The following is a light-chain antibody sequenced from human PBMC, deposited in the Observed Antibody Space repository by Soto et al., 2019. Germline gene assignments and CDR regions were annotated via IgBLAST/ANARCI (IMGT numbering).Light chain of an antibody. Sequence: EIVMTQSPATLSVSPGERATLSCRASQSVSRNLAWYQQKPGQGPRLLIYGASIRATGIPAKFSGGGSGTEFTLTISSLQSEDFAVYYCQHYNDWPPYTFGRGTKLEIK. CDR2: GAS. J-gene: IGKJ2*01. V-gene: IGKV3-15*01. CDR3: QHYNDWPPYT. CDR1: QSVSRN.